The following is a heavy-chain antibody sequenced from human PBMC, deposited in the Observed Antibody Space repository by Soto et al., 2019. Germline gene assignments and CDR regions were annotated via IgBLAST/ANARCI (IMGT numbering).Heavy chain of an antibody. CDR2: IWYDGTNK. J-gene: IGHJ4*02. CDR3: AKGKSGSWPDYVDY. Sequence: QVQLVESGGGVVQPGRSLRLSCAASGFTFSSYGMHWGRQAPGTGLECVTVIWYDGTNKYYADSVKGRFTISRDNSKNTLYLQLHSLRAEDTALYYCAKGKSGSWPDYVDYWGQGTPGTVSS. D-gene: IGHD1-26*01. CDR1: GFTFSSYG. V-gene: IGHV3-33*06.